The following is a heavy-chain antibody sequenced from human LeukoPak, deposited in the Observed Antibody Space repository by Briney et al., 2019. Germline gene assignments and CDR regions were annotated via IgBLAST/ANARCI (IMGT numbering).Heavy chain of an antibody. CDR2: IRYDGSNK. Sequence: GGSLRLSCAASGFTFSSYGMHWVRQAPGKGLEGVAFIRYDGSNKYYADSVKGRFTISRDNAKNSLYLQMNSLRAEDTAVYYCARDRGIVGTTGYYYMDVWGKGTTVTVSS. CDR3: ARDRGIVGTTGYYYMDV. CDR1: GFTFSSYG. V-gene: IGHV3-30*02. J-gene: IGHJ6*03. D-gene: IGHD1-26*01.